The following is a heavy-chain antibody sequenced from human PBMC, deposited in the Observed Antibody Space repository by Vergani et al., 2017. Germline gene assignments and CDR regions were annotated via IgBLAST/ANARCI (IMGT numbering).Heavy chain of an antibody. V-gene: IGHV3-30*01. CDR3: AGDSVCPYDILYYWCRPMDYFDY. J-gene: IGHJ4*02. D-gene: IGHD2-8*01. Sequence: QVQLVESGGGVVQPGRSLRLSCAASGFTFSSYAMHWVRPAPGTGLEWVAVISYDGGNKYYADSVKGRFTISRDNSKNTLYLQMNSLRAEDTAVYYGAGDSVCPYDILYYWCRPMDYFDYWGQGTLVTVSS. CDR2: ISYDGGNK. CDR1: GFTFSSYA.